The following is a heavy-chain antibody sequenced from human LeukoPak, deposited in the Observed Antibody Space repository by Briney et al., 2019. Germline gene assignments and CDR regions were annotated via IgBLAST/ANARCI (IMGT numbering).Heavy chain of an antibody. J-gene: IGHJ4*02. V-gene: IGHV3-23*01. CDR2: ISGSGGST. CDR1: GFIVSNSY. CDR3: AKDLSGY. D-gene: IGHD3-3*01. Sequence: GGSLRLSCAASGFIVSNSYMSWVRQAPGKGLEWVSAISGSGGSTYYADSVKGRFTISRDNSKNTLYLQMNSLRAEDTAVYYCAKDLSGYWGQGTLVTVSS.